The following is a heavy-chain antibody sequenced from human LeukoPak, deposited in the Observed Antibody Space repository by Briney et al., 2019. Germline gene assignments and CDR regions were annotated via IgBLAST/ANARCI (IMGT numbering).Heavy chain of an antibody. J-gene: IGHJ4*02. CDR1: GFPFKSYW. CDR2: INSDGSSR. CDR3: ARAYFDNSGYYVGY. D-gene: IGHD3-22*01. V-gene: IGHV3-74*01. Sequence: PGGSLRLSCAASGFPFKSYWMHWVRQPPGKGMVWVSSINSDGSSRSYADSAKGRFTISRDNAKNTLYLQMNSLRVEDTAVYYCARAYFDNSGYYVGYWGQGSLVTVSA.